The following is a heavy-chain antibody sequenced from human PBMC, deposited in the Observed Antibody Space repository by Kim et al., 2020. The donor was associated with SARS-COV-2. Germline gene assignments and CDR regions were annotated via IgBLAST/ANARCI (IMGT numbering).Heavy chain of an antibody. CDR2: IRSEANSYAT. V-gene: IGHV3-73*01. CDR3: TRCPGTTVALWDAFDI. Sequence: GGSLRLSWAASGFTFSGSAIHWVRQASGRGLEWVGRIRSEANSYATVDAASVKGRCTITRDASKTRADLQLNSLKTEDTAVYYCTRCPGTTVALWDAFDIWGRETMVTVSS. J-gene: IGHJ3*02. D-gene: IGHD1-1*01. CDR1: GFTFSGSA.